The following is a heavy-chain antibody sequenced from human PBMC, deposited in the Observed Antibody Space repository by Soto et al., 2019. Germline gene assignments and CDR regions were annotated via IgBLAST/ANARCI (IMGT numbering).Heavy chain of an antibody. CDR3: ERGIVVVPADINWFDP. CDR2: IIPIFGTA. J-gene: IGHJ5*02. D-gene: IGHD2-2*01. Sequence: QVQLVQSGAEVKKPGSSVKVSCKASGGTFSSYAISWVRQAPGQGLEWMGGIIPIFGTANYAQKFQGRVTITADESTSTAYMELSSLRSEDTAVYYCERGIVVVPADINWFDPWGEGTLVTVSS. CDR1: GGTFSSYA. V-gene: IGHV1-69*01.